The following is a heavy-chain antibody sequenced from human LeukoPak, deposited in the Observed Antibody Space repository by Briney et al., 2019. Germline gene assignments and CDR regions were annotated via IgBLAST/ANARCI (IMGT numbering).Heavy chain of an antibody. Sequence: GASVKVSCKASGYTFTSYYMHWVRQAPGQGLEWMGIINPSGGSTSYAQKFQGRLTMTRDTSTSTVYMALSSLRSEDTAVYYCARSIITMVRGAPPDYWGQGTLVTVSS. D-gene: IGHD3-10*01. CDR2: INPSGGST. V-gene: IGHV1-46*01. CDR1: GYTFTSYY. CDR3: ARSIITMVRGAPPDY. J-gene: IGHJ4*02.